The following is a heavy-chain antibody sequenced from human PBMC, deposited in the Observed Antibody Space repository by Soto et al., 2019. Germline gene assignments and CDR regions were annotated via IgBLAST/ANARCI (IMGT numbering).Heavy chain of an antibody. J-gene: IGHJ5*02. CDR3: ARGGGIVGAMGWFDP. CDR1: GGSISSYY. Sequence: QVQLQESGPGLVKPSETLSLTCTVSGGSISSYYWSWIRQPAGRGLEWIGRIYTSGSTNYNPSLKSRVTMSGDTSKNQFSLKLSSVTAADTAVDYCARGGGIVGAMGWFDPWGQGTLVTVSS. V-gene: IGHV4-4*07. CDR2: IYTSGST. D-gene: IGHD1-26*01.